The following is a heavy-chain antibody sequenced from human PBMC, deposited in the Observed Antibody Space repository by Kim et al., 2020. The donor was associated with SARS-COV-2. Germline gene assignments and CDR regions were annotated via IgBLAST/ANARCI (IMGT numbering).Heavy chain of an antibody. V-gene: IGHV2-70*11. CDR2: IDWDDDK. CDR3: ARIQIAAAGSPFDY. Sequence: SGPTLVNPHRPSLTCTFSGFSLSTSGMCVSWIRQPPGKALEWLARIDWDDDKYYSTSLKTRLTISKDTSKNQVVLTMTNMDPVDTATYYCARIQIAAAGSPFDYWGQGTLVTVSS. J-gene: IGHJ4*02. D-gene: IGHD6-13*01. CDR1: GFSLSTSGMC.